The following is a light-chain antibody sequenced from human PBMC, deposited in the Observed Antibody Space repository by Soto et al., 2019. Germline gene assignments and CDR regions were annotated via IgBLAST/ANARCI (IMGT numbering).Light chain of an antibody. CDR1: QTIRSNY. CDR3: QQNGSTPWT. Sequence: ETVLTQSPGTLSLSPGERATLSCRASQTIRSNYLSCYRQTPGQAPRLLIYGASNRATGIADRFSGSGSVTDFILIISRLEPEDFALYYCQQNGSTPWTFGQGTKVEIK. J-gene: IGKJ1*01. CDR2: GAS. V-gene: IGKV3-20*01.